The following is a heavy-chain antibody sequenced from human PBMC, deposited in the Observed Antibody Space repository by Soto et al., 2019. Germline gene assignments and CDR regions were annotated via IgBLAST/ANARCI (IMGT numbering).Heavy chain of an antibody. CDR2: ISYEGTNQ. V-gene: IGHV3-30*04. CDR3: AREPSPYTSGWYGIDF. D-gene: IGHD6-19*01. J-gene: IGHJ4*01. CDR1: GFMFSAYA. Sequence: GGSLRLACASSGFMFSAYAMRCVLQAPGEGLECVAAISYEGTNQYYADSIKGRFTTSRDNSAHTLFLQVNSLRREATAMYYCAREPSPYTSGWYGIDFWGPGTLVTVSS.